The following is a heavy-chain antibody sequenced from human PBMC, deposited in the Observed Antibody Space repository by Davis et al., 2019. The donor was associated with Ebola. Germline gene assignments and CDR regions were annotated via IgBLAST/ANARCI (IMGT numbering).Heavy chain of an antibody. D-gene: IGHD3-10*01. CDR2: IWDRGDKT. Sequence: GGSLRFSCAASGFTFSHYAMTWVRQAPGKGLEWVSGIWDRGDKTHYADSVEGRFTISRDNSKNTLYLQMNSLRDEDTGVYYCARDAGGSLHFDYWGQGTQVTVSS. V-gene: IGHV3-23*01. CDR1: GFTFSHYA. CDR3: ARDAGGSLHFDY. J-gene: IGHJ4*02.